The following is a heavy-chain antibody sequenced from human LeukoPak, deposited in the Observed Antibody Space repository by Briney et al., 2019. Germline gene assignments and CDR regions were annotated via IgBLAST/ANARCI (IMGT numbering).Heavy chain of an antibody. CDR1: GFTFSNYW. CDR3: AKDAAWLRFGD. CDR2: INSDGINT. D-gene: IGHD5-12*01. Sequence: GGSLRLSCAASGFTFSNYWMHWVRQAPGKGLVWVSRINSDGINTSYADSVKGLFTISRDNAKNTLNLQMNSLRPEDTAVYYCAKDAAWLRFGDWGRGTLVTVYS. J-gene: IGHJ4*02. V-gene: IGHV3-74*01.